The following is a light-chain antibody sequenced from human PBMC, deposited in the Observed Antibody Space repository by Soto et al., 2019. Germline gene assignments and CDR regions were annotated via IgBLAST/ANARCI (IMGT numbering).Light chain of an antibody. CDR3: QQRSNWPPLT. Sequence: EIVLTQSPATLSLSPGERATLSCRASQSVSSYLVWYQQKPGQAPRLLIYDASNRATGIPARFSGSGSGTDFTLTISSLEPEDLAVYYCQQRSNWPPLTFGGGTKVEIK. CDR1: QSVSSY. CDR2: DAS. J-gene: IGKJ4*01. V-gene: IGKV3-11*01.